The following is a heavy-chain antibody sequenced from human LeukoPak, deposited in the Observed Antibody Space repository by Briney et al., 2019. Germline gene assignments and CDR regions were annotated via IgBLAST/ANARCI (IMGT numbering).Heavy chain of an antibody. CDR3: ARDRRGYCSGGSCYLFDY. Sequence: SETLSLTCTVSGGSISSYYWSWIRQPPGKGLEWIGRIYNSGSTNYNPSLKSRVTMSVDTSKNQFSLKLSSVTAADTAVYYCARDRRGYCSGGSCYLFDYWGQGTLVTVSS. CDR2: IYNSGST. D-gene: IGHD2-15*01. V-gene: IGHV4-4*07. CDR1: GGSISSYY. J-gene: IGHJ4*02.